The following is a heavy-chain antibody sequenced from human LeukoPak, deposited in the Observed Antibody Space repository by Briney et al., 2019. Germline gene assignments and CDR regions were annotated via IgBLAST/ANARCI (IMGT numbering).Heavy chain of an antibody. CDR2: ISGSGVST. CDR1: GFTFSSYA. Sequence: GGSLRLYCAASGFTFSSYAMSWVRQAPGKGLEWVSSISGSGVSTYYADSVQGRFAISRDNSKSALYLQMNSLRAEDTAVYYCAKGLIAVAGTRFAGGYMDVWGKGTTVTVSS. CDR3: AKGLIAVAGTRFAGGYMDV. D-gene: IGHD6-19*01. J-gene: IGHJ6*03. V-gene: IGHV3-23*01.